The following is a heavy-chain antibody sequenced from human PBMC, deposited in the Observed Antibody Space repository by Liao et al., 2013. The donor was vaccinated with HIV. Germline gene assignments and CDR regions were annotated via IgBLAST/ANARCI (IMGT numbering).Heavy chain of an antibody. D-gene: IGHD3-22*01. CDR2: IYTSGST. CDR1: GGSISSYY. Sequence: QVQLQESGPGLVKPSETLSLTCTVSGGSISSYYWSWIRQPAGKGLEWIGRIYTSGSTNYNPSLKSRVTMSVDTSKNQFSLKLSSVTAADTAVYYCASGRRYYYDTSGYYYFDQWGQGTLVTVSS. CDR3: ASGRRYYYDTSGYYYFDQ. J-gene: IGHJ4*02. V-gene: IGHV4-4*07.